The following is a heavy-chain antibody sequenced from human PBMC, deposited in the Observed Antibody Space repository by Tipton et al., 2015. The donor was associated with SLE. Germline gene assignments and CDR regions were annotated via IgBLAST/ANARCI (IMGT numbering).Heavy chain of an antibody. CDR1: GGSISSSRYY. V-gene: IGHV4-61*01. J-gene: IGHJ4*02. CDR3: ARERYCSGASCYEPDY. D-gene: IGHD2-2*01. CDR2: IFYSGST. Sequence: TLSLTCTVSGGSISSSRYYWGWIRQPPGKGLEWIGYIFYSGSTNYNPSLKSRVTISVDTSKNQFSLKLKSVTAADSAVYYCARERYCSGASCYEPDYWGQGTLVHVSS.